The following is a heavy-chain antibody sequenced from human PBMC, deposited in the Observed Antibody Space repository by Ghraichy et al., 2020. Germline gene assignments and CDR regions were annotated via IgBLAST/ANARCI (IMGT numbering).Heavy chain of an antibody. J-gene: IGHJ6*04. D-gene: IGHD2-15*01. CDR3: AKVEDCSGGSCYSYYYYGMDV. V-gene: IGHV3-30*02. CDR1: GFNFSSYG. CDR2: IRYDGSNK. Sequence: GGSLRLSCAASGFNFSSYGMHWVRQAPGKGLAWVAFIRYDGSNKYYADSVKGRFTISRDNYKNTLYLQMNSLRAEDTAVYYCAKVEDCSGGSCYSYYYYGMDVWGKGTTV.